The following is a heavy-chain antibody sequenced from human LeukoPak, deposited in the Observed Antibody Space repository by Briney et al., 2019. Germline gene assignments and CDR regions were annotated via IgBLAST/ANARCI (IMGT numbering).Heavy chain of an antibody. CDR3: ARGVVITFGGAADY. Sequence: SETLSLTCTVSGGSISKRDYYWGWIRQPPGKGLEWIGLIHYSGSTYYNPSLRSRVTISIDTSKNQFSLKLNSVTAADTAVYYCARGVVITFGGAADYWGQGTLVTVSS. J-gene: IGHJ4*02. CDR2: IHYSGST. D-gene: IGHD3-16*01. V-gene: IGHV4-39*07. CDR1: GGSISKRDYY.